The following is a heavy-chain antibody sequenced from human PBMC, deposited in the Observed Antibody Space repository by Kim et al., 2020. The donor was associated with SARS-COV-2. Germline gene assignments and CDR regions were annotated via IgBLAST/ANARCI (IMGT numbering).Heavy chain of an antibody. CDR1: GFTFDDYG. CDR2: INWNGGST. CDR3: AREGAAAGTRGYNWFDP. V-gene: IGHV3-20*01. Sequence: GGSLRLSCAASGFTFDDYGMSWVRQAPGKGLEWVSGINWNGGSTGYADSVKGRFTISRDNAKNSLYLQMNSLRAEDTALYHCAREGAAAGTRGYNWFDPWGQGTLVTVSS. J-gene: IGHJ5*02. D-gene: IGHD6-13*01.